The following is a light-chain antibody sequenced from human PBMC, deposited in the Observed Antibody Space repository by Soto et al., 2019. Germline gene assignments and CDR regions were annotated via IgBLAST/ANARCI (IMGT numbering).Light chain of an antibody. CDR3: LQDYTYPWT. CDR2: GAS. Sequence: AIQITQSPSSLSASVGDRVTITCRASQAIRNDLGWYQQKPGKAPNLLIFGASNLQVGVPVRFSASGSGTNFTLTISNLQPEDFASYYCLQDYTYPWTFGQGTKVDI. CDR1: QAIRND. J-gene: IGKJ1*01. V-gene: IGKV1-6*01.